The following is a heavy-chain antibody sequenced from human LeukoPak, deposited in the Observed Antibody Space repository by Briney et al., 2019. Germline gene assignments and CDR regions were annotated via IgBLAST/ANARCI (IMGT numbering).Heavy chain of an antibody. D-gene: IGHD4-17*01. CDR1: GFTFSYYW. J-gene: IGHJ4*02. CDR2: IKQDGSEK. CDR3: ARDVDGDSFFDY. V-gene: IGHV3-7*01. Sequence: GGSLRPSCAASGFTFSYYWMNWVRQAPGKGPECVANIKQDGSEKYYVDSVKGRFTISRDNAKNSLYLQMNSLRVEDTAVYYCARDVDGDSFFDYWGQGTLVTVSS.